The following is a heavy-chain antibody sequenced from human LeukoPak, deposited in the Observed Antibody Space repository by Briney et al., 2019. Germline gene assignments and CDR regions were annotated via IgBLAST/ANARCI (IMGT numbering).Heavy chain of an antibody. Sequence: PGGSLRLSCAASGFTFSSYAMSWVRQAPGKGLEWVSAISGSGGSTYYADPVKGRFTISRDNSKNTLYLQMNSLRAEDTAVYYCAKTHPITMIVVVITPFDYWGQGTLVTVSS. CDR1: GFTFSSYA. CDR3: AKTHPITMIVVVITPFDY. V-gene: IGHV3-23*01. CDR2: ISGSGGST. D-gene: IGHD3-22*01. J-gene: IGHJ4*02.